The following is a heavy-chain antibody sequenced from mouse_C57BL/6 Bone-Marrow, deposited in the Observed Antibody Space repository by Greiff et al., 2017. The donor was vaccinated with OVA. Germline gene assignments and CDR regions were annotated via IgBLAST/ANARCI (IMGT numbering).Heavy chain of an antibody. CDR1: GYSITSGYY. D-gene: IGHD1-1*02. Sequence: EVKLMESGPGLVKPSQSLSLTCSVTGYSITSGYYWNWIRQFSGNKLEWMGYISNGGSTNYNPSLKDRISITRDTSKNQFFLKLNSVTTEDTATYCCARDRENYRGYFDYWGQGTTLTVSS. CDR2: ISNGGST. CDR3: ARDRENYRGYFDY. J-gene: IGHJ2*01. V-gene: IGHV3-6*01.